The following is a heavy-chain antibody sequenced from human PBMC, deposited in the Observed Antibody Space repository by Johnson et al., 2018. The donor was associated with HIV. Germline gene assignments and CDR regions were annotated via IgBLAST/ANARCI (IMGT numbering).Heavy chain of an antibody. Sequence: VQLVESGGGLVQPGGSLRLSCAASGFTFSSYAMSWVRQAPGKGLEWVSAIYSGGSTYYADSVKGRFTISRDNSKNTLYLQMNSLRAEDTAVYYCASLSSSLFGAFDIWGQGTMVTVSS. CDR2: IYSGGST. J-gene: IGHJ3*02. CDR3: ASLSSSLFGAFDI. D-gene: IGHD6-13*01. CDR1: GFTFSSYA. V-gene: IGHV3-66*01.